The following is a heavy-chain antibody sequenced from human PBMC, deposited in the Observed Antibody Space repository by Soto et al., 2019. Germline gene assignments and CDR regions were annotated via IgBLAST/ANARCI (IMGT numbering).Heavy chain of an antibody. D-gene: IGHD3-16*01. J-gene: IGHJ6*02. V-gene: IGHV4-59*08. Sequence: QVQLQESGPGLVKPSETLSLTCTVSGGSISAYYWSWIRQPPGKGLEWIGYIYYSGSTNYNPSLKSRVTISVDTSKNHFSLKLTSVTAADTAVYYCARHKTDNWDGMDVWGQGTTVTVSS. CDR2: IYYSGST. CDR3: ARHKTDNWDGMDV. CDR1: GGSISAYY.